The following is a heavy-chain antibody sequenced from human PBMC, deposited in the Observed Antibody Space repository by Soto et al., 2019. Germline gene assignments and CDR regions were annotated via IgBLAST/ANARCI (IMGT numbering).Heavy chain of an antibody. CDR2: ISANNGNT. CDR1: GYTFTSYG. CDR3: ARGRGHSSGWHDRCDI. V-gene: IGHV1-18*04. J-gene: IGHJ3*02. Sequence: ATVKVSSKASGYTFTSYGISWGPQAPGQGLEWMSWISANNGNTNYAQKLQGRVTMTTDTSTSTAYMELRSLRSDDTAVYYCARGRGHSSGWHDRCDIWGQGTMVIVSS. D-gene: IGHD6-19*01.